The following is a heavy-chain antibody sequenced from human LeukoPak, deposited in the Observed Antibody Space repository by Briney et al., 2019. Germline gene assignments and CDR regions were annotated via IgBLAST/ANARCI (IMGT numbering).Heavy chain of an antibody. J-gene: IGHJ4*02. Sequence: GSLRLSCAASGFTFSSYGMHWVRQAPGKGLEWVAVISYDGSNKYYADSVKGRFTISRDNSKNTLYLQMNSLRAEDTAVYYCAKERVGALIDYWGQGTLVTVSS. D-gene: IGHD1-26*01. CDR3: AKERVGALIDY. V-gene: IGHV3-30*18. CDR2: ISYDGSNK. CDR1: GFTFSSYG.